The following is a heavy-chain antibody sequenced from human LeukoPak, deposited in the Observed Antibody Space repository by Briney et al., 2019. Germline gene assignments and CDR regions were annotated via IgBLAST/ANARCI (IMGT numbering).Heavy chain of an antibody. J-gene: IGHJ4*02. Sequence: ASVKVSCKASGYTFTGYYMHWVRQAPGQGLEWMGWINPNSGGTNYAQKFRGRVTMTRDTSISTAYMELSRLRSDDTAVYYCARPDYYDSSGYPDCWGQGTLVTVSS. CDR3: ARPDYYDSSGYPDC. D-gene: IGHD3-22*01. CDR2: INPNSGGT. CDR1: GYTFTGYY. V-gene: IGHV1-2*02.